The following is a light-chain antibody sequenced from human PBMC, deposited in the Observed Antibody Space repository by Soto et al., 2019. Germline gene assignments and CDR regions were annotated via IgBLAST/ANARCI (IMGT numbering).Light chain of an antibody. CDR1: QSVSNY. Sequence: EIVLTQSPATLSLSPGERATLSCRASQSVSNYLAWYQQKPGQAPRLLIYDASTRATAIPDRFSGSGSGTDFTLTISSLAPEDFAVYYCLQRSSWPRTFGQGTRLEIK. V-gene: IGKV3-11*01. CDR3: LQRSSWPRT. CDR2: DAS. J-gene: IGKJ2*01.